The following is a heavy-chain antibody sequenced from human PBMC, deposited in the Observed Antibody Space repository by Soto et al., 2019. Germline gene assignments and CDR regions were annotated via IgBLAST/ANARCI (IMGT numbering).Heavy chain of an antibody. D-gene: IGHD6-13*01. CDR2: IGTAGDT. CDR3: ARAKMSLAAAGHYYFDY. CDR1: GFTFSSYD. Sequence: GGSLRLSCAASGFTFSSYDMHWVRQATGKGLEWVSAIGTAGDTYYPGSVKGRFTISRENAKNSLYLQMNSLRAEDTAVYYCARAKMSLAAAGHYYFDYWGQGTLVTVSS. V-gene: IGHV3-13*01. J-gene: IGHJ4*02.